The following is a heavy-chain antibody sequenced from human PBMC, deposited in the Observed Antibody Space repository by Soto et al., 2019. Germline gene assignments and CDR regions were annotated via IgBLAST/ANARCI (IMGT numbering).Heavy chain of an antibody. V-gene: IGHV5-51*01. D-gene: IGHD3-3*01. J-gene: IGHJ6*02. Sequence: GESLKISCKGSGYSFTSYWIGWVRQMPGKGLEWMGIIYPGDSNTRYSPSLQGQVTISVDKSISPAYLQWSSLKATDTAMYYCARHAYDFWSGHPNPRYYYGMDVWGQGTTVTVSS. CDR3: ARHAYDFWSGHPNPRYYYGMDV. CDR1: GYSFTSYW. CDR2: IYPGDSNT.